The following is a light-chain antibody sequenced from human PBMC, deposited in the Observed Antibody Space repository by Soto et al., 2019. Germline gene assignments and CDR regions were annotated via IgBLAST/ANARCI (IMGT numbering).Light chain of an antibody. J-gene: IGKJ5*01. Sequence: EIVLTQSPDTLSLSPGERATLSCRASRAVIRNNLAWHQQKPGQTPRLLVYGASNRATGIPARFSGSGSGTDFTLTISSLEPEDFAVYYCQQRSNWPPITFGQGTRLEIK. CDR1: RAVIRNN. CDR2: GAS. CDR3: QQRSNWPPIT. V-gene: IGKV3-11*01.